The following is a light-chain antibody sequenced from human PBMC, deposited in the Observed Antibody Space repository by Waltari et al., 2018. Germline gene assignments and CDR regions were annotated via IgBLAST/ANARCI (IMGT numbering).Light chain of an antibody. Sequence: QSALTQPPSVSGSPGQSVTISCTGTSSDVGAYTYVSWYQQHPGKAPKLMIYDVSKRPSGVPDRFSGSKSGNTASLTISGLQGEDEADYYCCSYAGSYTYVFGTGTKVTVL. J-gene: IGLJ1*01. CDR1: SSDVGAYTY. CDR3: CSYAGSYTYV. V-gene: IGLV2-11*01. CDR2: DVS.